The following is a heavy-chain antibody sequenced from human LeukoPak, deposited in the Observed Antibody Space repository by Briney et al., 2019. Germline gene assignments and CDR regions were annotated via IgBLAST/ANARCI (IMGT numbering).Heavy chain of an antibody. D-gene: IGHD3-3*01. CDR3: ARGRSRVTVFGVALNWFDS. CDR2: INHNGRT. Sequence: PSETLSLTCAVYGGSFSNYDWTWIRQPPGKGLEWIGEINHNGRTNYNPSLKSRLTISADTSKNQFSLKLRSVTAADKAVYYCARGRSRVTVFGVALNWFDSWGQGNLVSVSS. CDR1: GGSFSNYD. J-gene: IGHJ5*01. V-gene: IGHV4-34*01.